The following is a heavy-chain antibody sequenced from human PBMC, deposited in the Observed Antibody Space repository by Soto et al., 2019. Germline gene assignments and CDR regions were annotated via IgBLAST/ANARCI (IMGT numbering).Heavy chain of an antibody. CDR1: GYTFHTYG. D-gene: IGHD3-3*01. Sequence: ASVKVSCKASGYTFHTYGISWVRQAPGQGLEWMGWINPYNSNTNYAQKLQGRVTMTTDTSTSTAYMELRSLRSDDTAVYYCARDPFGDFRSGYYHWYFDLWGRGTLVTVSS. V-gene: IGHV1-18*01. CDR2: INPYNSNT. J-gene: IGHJ2*01. CDR3: ARDPFGDFRSGYYHWYFDL.